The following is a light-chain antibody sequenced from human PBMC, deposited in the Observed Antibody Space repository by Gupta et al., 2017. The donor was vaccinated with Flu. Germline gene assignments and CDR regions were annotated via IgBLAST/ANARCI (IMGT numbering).Light chain of an antibody. Sequence: DIQMTQSPSSLSASVGDRVTITCRASQSISSYLNWYQQKPGKAPKLLIYAASSLQSGVPSTFSGSGSGTDFTLTISRLQPEDFATYYCQQSESTPYTFGQGTKLEIK. CDR1: QSISSY. CDR2: AAS. V-gene: IGKV1-39*01. CDR3: QQSESTPYT. J-gene: IGKJ2*01.